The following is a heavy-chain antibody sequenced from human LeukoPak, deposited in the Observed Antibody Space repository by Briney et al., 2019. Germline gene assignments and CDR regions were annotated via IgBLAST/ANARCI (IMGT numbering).Heavy chain of an antibody. J-gene: IGHJ4*02. CDR3: ARDLMGMATNDY. CDR1: GYTFTSYY. V-gene: IGHV1-46*01. CDR2: INPSGGST. Sequence: GASVKVSCKASGYTFTSYYMHWVRQAPGQGLEWMGIINPSGGSTSYAQKFQGRVTMTRDMSTSTVYIELSSLRSEDTAVYYCARDLMGMATNDYWGQGTLVTVSS. D-gene: IGHD5-24*01.